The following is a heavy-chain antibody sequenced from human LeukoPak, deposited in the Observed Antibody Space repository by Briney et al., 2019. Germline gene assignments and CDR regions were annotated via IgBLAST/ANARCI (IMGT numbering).Heavy chain of an antibody. CDR2: IYHSGNT. V-gene: IGHV4-4*02. CDR3: ARARYHTEMTYFRTVYYFDY. CDR1: GGSISSSNW. J-gene: IGHJ4*02. D-gene: IGHD2-8*01. Sequence: PSETLSLTCAVSGGSISSSNWWSWVRQPPGKGLEWIGEIYHSGNTNYNPSLKSRVTISLDKSKNQFSLKLRSVTAADTAVYYCARARYHTEMTYFRTVYYFDYWGQGTLVTVSS.